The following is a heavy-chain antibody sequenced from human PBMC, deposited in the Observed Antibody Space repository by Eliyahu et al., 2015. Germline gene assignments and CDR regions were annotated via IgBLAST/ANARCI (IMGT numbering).Heavy chain of an antibody. Sequence: EVQLVESGGGLVQPGGSLRLSCAASGFTFSSYWMHWVRQAPGKGLVWVARSVMGGSSTYYADSVKGRFTISRDNGMDTLYLDMNSLRAEDTAVYFCVRGGTGYGNFDLWGQGSLVTVSS. J-gene: IGHJ4*02. CDR3: VRGGTGYGNFDL. D-gene: IGHD5-12*01. CDR1: GFTFSSYW. V-gene: IGHV3-74*01. CDR2: SVMGGSST.